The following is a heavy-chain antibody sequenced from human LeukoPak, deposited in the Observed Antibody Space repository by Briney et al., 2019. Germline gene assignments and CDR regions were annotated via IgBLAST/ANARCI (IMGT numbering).Heavy chain of an antibody. J-gene: IGHJ4*02. CDR1: GYTFTGYY. Sequence: ASVKVSCKTSGYTFTGYYMHWVRQAPGQGLEWMGWINPNSGGTNYAQKFQGRVTMTRDTSISTAYMELSRLRSDDTAVYYCARGAAGRTKFDYWGQGTLVTVSS. V-gene: IGHV1-2*02. CDR2: INPNSGGT. D-gene: IGHD6-13*01. CDR3: ARGAAGRTKFDY.